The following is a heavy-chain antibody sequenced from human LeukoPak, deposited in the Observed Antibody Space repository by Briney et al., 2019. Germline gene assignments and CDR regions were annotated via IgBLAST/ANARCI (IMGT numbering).Heavy chain of an antibody. J-gene: IGHJ4*02. Sequence: PGRSLRLSCAASGFTFSSYGMHWVRQAPGKGLEWVAVISYDGSNKYYADSVKGRFTISRDNSKNTLYLQMNSLRAEDTAMYYCAKDYGGIDYWGQGTLVIVSS. V-gene: IGHV3-30*18. CDR1: GFTFSSYG. CDR3: AKDYGGIDY. CDR2: ISYDGSNK. D-gene: IGHD4-23*01.